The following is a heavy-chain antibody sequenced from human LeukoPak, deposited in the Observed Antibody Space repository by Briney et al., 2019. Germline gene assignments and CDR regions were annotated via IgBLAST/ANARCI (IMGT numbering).Heavy chain of an antibody. CDR2: INPNSGGT. V-gene: IGHV1-2*02. J-gene: IGHJ4*02. CDR1: GYTFAGYF. D-gene: IGHD3-22*01. CDR3: ARDLGYYDGSGYPGLNFDY. Sequence: GASVKVSCKTSGYTFAGYFVHWVRQAPGQGLEWMGWINPNSGGTNYTQNFQGRVTITRDTSITTAYMELSRLTSDDTAVYYCARDLGYYDGSGYPGLNFDYWGQGTLVTVSS.